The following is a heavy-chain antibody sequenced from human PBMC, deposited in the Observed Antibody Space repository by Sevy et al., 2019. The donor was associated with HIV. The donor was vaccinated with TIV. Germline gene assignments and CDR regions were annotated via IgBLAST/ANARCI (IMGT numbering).Heavy chain of an antibody. CDR1: GFTFSDYY. CDR3: ARVGGDQYQYYGLDV. V-gene: IGHV3-11*01. J-gene: IGHJ6*02. D-gene: IGHD2-21*01. CDR2: ISGSGKTI. Sequence: GGSLRLSCAASGFTFSDYYMSWIRQAPGKGLEWVSYISGSGKTIDNANSVKGRFAISRDNAKNLLFLQMNSLRADETAVYYCARVGGDQYQYYGLDVWGQGTTVTVSS.